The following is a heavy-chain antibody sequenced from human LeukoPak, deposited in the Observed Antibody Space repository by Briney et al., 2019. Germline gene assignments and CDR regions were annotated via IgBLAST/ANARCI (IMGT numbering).Heavy chain of an antibody. J-gene: IGHJ3*02. Sequence: PGGSLRLSCAASGFTFSSYAMSWVRQAPGKGLEWVSAISGSGGSTYYADSVKGRFTISRDNSKNTLYLQMNSLRAEDTAVYYCASRSPWRYCSSTSCYEGAFDIWGQGTMVTVSS. CDR3: ASRSPWRYCSSTSCYEGAFDI. V-gene: IGHV3-23*01. CDR2: ISGSGGST. D-gene: IGHD2-2*01. CDR1: GFTFSSYA.